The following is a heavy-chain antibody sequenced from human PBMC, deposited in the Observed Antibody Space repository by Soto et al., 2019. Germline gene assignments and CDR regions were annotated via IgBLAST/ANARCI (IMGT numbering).Heavy chain of an antibody. CDR2: ISYDGSNK. V-gene: IGHV3-30-3*01. J-gene: IGHJ4*02. Sequence: PGGSLRLSCEASGFTFGSYWMSWVRQAPGKGLEWVAVISYDGSNKYYADSVKGRFTISRDNSKNTLYLQMNSLRAEDTAVYYCARDLLVLTVTTAQNVWGQGTLVTVSS. D-gene: IGHD4-17*01. CDR3: ARDLLVLTVTTAQNV. CDR1: GFTFGSYW.